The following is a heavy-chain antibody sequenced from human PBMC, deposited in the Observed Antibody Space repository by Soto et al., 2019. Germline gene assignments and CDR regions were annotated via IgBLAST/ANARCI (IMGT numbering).Heavy chain of an antibody. D-gene: IGHD2-2*02. V-gene: IGHV3-23*01. Sequence: EVQLLESGGGLVQPGGSLRLSCAASGFTFSSYAMSWVRQAPGKGLEWVSAISGSGGSTYYADSVKGRFTISRDNSKNTLYLQMNSLRAEDTAVYYCAKVLYCSSTNCYRGAYYYYGMDVWGQGTTVTVSS. J-gene: IGHJ6*02. CDR1: GFTFSSYA. CDR3: AKVLYCSSTNCYRGAYYYYGMDV. CDR2: ISGSGGST.